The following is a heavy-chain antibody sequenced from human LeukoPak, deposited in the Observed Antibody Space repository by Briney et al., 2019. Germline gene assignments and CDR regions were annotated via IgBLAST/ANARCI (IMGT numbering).Heavy chain of an antibody. CDR2: VCYSGTT. V-gene: IGHV4-59*08. D-gene: IGHD4-23*01. CDR1: GGSISSYY. CDR3: ARPSLDYGGIDAFDF. Sequence: SQTLSLTWTVAGGSISSYYWSWIRQPPGKGLEWLGFVCYSGTTHSNTSLKSRVTIPVATSKNQFALKLSSVTAADTAVYSCARPSLDYGGIDAFDFWGQGTLVTVSS. J-gene: IGHJ3*01.